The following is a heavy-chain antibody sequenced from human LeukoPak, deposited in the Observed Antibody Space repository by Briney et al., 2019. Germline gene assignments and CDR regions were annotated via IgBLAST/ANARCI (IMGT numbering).Heavy chain of an antibody. CDR3: ARVSRYYSFYFDY. CDR2: ISSSGSTI. CDR1: GFTFSDYY. D-gene: IGHD3-22*01. V-gene: IGHV3-11*01. Sequence: PGGSLRLSCAASGFTFSDYYMSWIRQAPGKGLEWVSYISSSGSTIYYADSVKGRFTISRDNAKNSLYLQMNSLRAEDTAVYYCARVSRYYSFYFDYWGQGTLVTVSS. J-gene: IGHJ4*02.